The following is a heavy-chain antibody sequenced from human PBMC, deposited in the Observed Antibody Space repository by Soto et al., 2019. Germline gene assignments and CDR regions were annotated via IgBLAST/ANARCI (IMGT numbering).Heavy chain of an antibody. J-gene: IGHJ3*02. CDR3: ARDRHRGYGSGDGGAFDI. V-gene: IGHV4-59*12. CDR1: GGSLTSYY. Sequence: LSLTCTVSGGSLTSYYWSWIRQPPGKGLEWIGFVYYTGIAKYNPSLKSRVTISVDTSKNQFSLKLSSVTAADTAVYYCARDRHRGYGSGDGGAFDIWGQGTMVTVSS. CDR2: VYYTGIA. D-gene: IGHD3-10*01.